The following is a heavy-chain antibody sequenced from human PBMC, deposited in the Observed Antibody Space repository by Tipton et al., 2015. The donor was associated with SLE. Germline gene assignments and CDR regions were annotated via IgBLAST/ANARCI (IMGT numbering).Heavy chain of an antibody. Sequence: TLSLTCTVSGASISSNIYYWGWIRQPPGKGLEWIGSISYSGSTSYNPSLKSRVTIALDTSKNQFSLRLSSVTAADTAVYYCARRRYSSSSRPYWYFDLWGRGTLVTVSS. J-gene: IGHJ2*01. CDR3: ARRRYSSSSRPYWYFDL. CDR1: GASISSNIYY. V-gene: IGHV4-39*07. D-gene: IGHD6-6*01. CDR2: ISYSGST.